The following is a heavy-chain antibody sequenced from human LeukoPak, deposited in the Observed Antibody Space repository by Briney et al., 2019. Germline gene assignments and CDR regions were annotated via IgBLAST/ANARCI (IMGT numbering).Heavy chain of an antibody. CDR1: GYSFTSYW. V-gene: IGHV5-51*01. CDR2: IYPGDSDT. J-gene: IGHJ4*02. CDR3: ARGLRGGPSGGGLDY. D-gene: IGHD2-15*01. Sequence: GESLKISCKGSGYSFTSYWIGWVRQMPGKGLEWMGIIYPGDSDTRYSPSFQGQVTISADKSISTAYPQWSSLKASDTAIYYCARGLRGGPSGGGLDYWGQGTLVTVSS.